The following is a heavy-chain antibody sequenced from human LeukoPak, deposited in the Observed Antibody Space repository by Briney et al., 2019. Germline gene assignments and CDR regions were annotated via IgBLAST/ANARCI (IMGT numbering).Heavy chain of an antibody. Sequence: GESLKISCKGSGYNFSSHWISWLRQMPGKGLEWMGRINPSESETNYRPSFQGHVTISADKSISTAYLQWSSLKASDTATYYCARQEVGALAGTGGYFDYWGQGTLVTVSS. V-gene: IGHV5-10-1*01. J-gene: IGHJ4*02. CDR1: GYNFSSHW. D-gene: IGHD6-19*01. CDR2: INPSESET. CDR3: ARQEVGALAGTGGYFDY.